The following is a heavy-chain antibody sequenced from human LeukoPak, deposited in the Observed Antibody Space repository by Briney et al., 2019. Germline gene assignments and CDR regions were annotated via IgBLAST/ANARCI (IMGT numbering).Heavy chain of an antibody. CDR2: INPNSGGT. CDR3: ARGPVVPAAIGNWFDP. D-gene: IGHD2-2*01. J-gene: IGHJ5*02. Sequence: ASVKVSCKASGYTFTGYYMHWVRQAPGQGPEWMGWINPNSGGTNYAQKFQGRVTMTRDTSISTAYMELSRLRSDDTAVYYCARGPVVPAAIGNWFDPWGQGTLVTVSS. V-gene: IGHV1-2*02. CDR1: GYTFTGYY.